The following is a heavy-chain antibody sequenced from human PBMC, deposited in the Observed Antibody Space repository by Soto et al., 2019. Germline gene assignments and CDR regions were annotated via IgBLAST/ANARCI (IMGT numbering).Heavy chain of an antibody. CDR3: ARSPGYSYGDY. CDR1: GYTFTSYA. J-gene: IGHJ4*02. Sequence: ASVKVSCKASGYTFTSYAMHWVRQAPGQRLEWMGWINAGNSDTKYSQKFQDRVTITSDTSASTAYMELSSLRSEDTAVYYCARSPGYSYGDYWGQGTLVTVSS. CDR2: INAGNSDT. D-gene: IGHD5-18*01. V-gene: IGHV1-3*01.